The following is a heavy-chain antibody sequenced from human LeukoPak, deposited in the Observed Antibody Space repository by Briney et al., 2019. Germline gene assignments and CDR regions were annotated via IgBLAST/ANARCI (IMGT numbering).Heavy chain of an antibody. J-gene: IGHJ4*02. V-gene: IGHV3-66*01. CDR2: IYSGGST. CDR3: ARDSVGAPDY. Sequence: GGSLRLSCAASGFTGSNNYMSWVRHAPGKGLEWVSVIYSGGSTSYSDSVKGRFTISRDNSKNTLYLQMNSLRAEDTAVYYCARDSVGAPDYWGQGTLVTVPS. D-gene: IGHD1-26*01. CDR1: GFTGSNNY.